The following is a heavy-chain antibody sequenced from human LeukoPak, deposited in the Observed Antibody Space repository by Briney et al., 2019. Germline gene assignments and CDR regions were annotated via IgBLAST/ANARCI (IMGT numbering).Heavy chain of an antibody. V-gene: IGHV1-2*02. J-gene: IGHJ4*02. CDR1: GYTFNDYY. CDR2: INPNSGDT. CDR3: ARETVPAIAAPRGLNY. D-gene: IGHD6-13*01. Sequence: ASLKVSCKASGYTFNDYYIHWVRQAPGQGLEWMGWINPNSGDTNYAQKFQGRVTMTRDTSISTAYMELSRLRSDDTAVYYCARETVPAIAAPRGLNYWGQGTLVTVSS.